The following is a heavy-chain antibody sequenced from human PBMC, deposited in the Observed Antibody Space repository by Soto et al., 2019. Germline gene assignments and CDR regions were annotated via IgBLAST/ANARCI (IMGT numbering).Heavy chain of an antibody. V-gene: IGHV3-74*01. CDR2: INSDASST. J-gene: IGHJ4*02. D-gene: IGHD2-2*01. Sequence: VQLVESGGGLVQPGGSLRLSCAASGFTFSSYWMHWVRQAPGKGLVWVSRINSDASSTNYADSVKGRFTISRDNAKNTLYLQMNSLRAEDTAVYYCASGGYCSSTSCYAMGFGYWGQGTLVTVSS. CDR1: GFTFSSYW. CDR3: ASGGYCSSTSCYAMGFGY.